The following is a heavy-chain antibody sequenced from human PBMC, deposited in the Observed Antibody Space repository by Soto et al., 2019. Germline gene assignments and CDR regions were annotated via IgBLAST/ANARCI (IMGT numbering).Heavy chain of an antibody. CDR3: AYGVAGTIVYHCSDP. V-gene: IGHV2-5*02. Sequence: QITLKESGPTLVKPTQTLTLTCTFSGFSLSTSGVGVGWIRQPPGKALEWLALIYWDDDKRYSPSLKSRFTITKDSAKKQLVPKITCMDSVHKAIYYCAYGVAGTIVYHCSDPWGQGTLVTVSS. J-gene: IGHJ5*02. CDR2: IYWDDDK. D-gene: IGHD6-19*01. CDR1: GFSLSTSGVG.